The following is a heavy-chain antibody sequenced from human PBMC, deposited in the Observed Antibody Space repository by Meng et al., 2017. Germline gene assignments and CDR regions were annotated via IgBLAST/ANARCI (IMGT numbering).Heavy chain of an antibody. V-gene: IGHV3-23*01. D-gene: IGHD3-10*01. J-gene: IGHJ4*02. CDR3: AKVRLPWFGELLSPDYFVY. CDR2: ISGSGGST. CDR1: GFTFSSSA. Sequence: GGSLRLSCAASGFTFSSSAMSWVRQAPGKGLEWVSAISGSGGSTYYADSVKGRFTISRDNSKNTLYLQMNSLRAEDTAVYYCAKVRLPWFGELLSPDYFVYWGQGTLVTVSS.